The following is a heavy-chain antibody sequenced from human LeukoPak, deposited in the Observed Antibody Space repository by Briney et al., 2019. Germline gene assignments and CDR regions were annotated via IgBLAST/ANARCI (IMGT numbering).Heavy chain of an antibody. D-gene: IGHD4-11*01. Sequence: GGSLRLSCAASGFTFSSYSMNWVRQAPGKGLEWVSSISSSSSYIYYADSVKGRFTISRDNAKNSLCLQMNSLRAEDTAVYYCARDAATSGKTTVSYFDYWGQGTLVTVSS. J-gene: IGHJ4*02. V-gene: IGHV3-21*01. CDR2: ISSSSSYI. CDR1: GFTFSSYS. CDR3: ARDAATSGKTTVSYFDY.